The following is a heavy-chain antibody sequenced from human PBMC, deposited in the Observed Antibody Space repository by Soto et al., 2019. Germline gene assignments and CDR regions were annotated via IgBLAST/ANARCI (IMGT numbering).Heavy chain of an antibody. J-gene: IGHJ4*02. V-gene: IGHV3-30*03. CDR1: GFTFSTYG. D-gene: IGHD1-1*01. Sequence: QVQLVESGGGVVQPGTSLRLSCAASGFTFSTYGMHWVRQAPGKGPEWVAVISFDGNDKYYADSVKGRFTISRDNSRNTLYLELNNLRGEDTAVYYCATQNVVRETPRVFDYWGQGTLVTVSS. CDR2: ISFDGNDK. CDR3: ATQNVVRETPRVFDY.